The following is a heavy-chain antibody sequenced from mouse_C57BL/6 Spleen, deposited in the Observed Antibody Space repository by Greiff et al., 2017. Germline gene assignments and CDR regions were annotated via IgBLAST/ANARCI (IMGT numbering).Heavy chain of an antibody. V-gene: IGHV1-52*01. Sequence: QVQLQQPGAELVRPGSSVKLSCKASGYTFTSYWMHWVKQRPIQGLEWIGNIDPSDSETHYNQKFKDKATLTVDKSSSTAYMQLSSLTSEDSAVYYCARYDDYDRGRFAYWGQGTLVTVSA. J-gene: IGHJ3*01. D-gene: IGHD2-4*01. CDR1: GYTFTSYW. CDR2: IDPSDSET. CDR3: ARYDDYDRGRFAY.